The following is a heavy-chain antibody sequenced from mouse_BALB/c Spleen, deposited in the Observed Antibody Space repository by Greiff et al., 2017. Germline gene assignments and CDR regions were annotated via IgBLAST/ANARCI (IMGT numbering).Heavy chain of an antibody. CDR3: ARPYRYDGAWFAY. V-gene: IGHV5-6*01. Sequence: DVQLVESGGDLVKPGGSLKLSCAASGFTFSSYGMSWVRQTPDKRLEWVATISSGGSYTYYPDSVKGRFTISRDNAKNTLYLQMSSLKSEDTAMYYCARPYRYDGAWFAYWGQGTLVTVSA. D-gene: IGHD2-14*01. CDR2: ISSGGSYT. CDR1: GFTFSSYG. J-gene: IGHJ3*01.